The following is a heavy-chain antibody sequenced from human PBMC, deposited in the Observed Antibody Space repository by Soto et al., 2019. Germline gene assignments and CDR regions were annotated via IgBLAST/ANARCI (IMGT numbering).Heavy chain of an antibody. V-gene: IGHV1-8*01. D-gene: IGHD3-3*01. CDR2: MNPNSGNT. CDR3: ARVPPYYDFWSGYYSWFDP. CDR1: GYTFTSYD. J-gene: IGHJ5*02. Sequence: ASVKVSCKASGYTFTSYDINWVRQATGQGLEWMGWMNPNSGNTGYAQKFQGRVTMTGNTSISTAYMELSSLRSEDTAVYYCARVPPYYDFWSGYYSWFDPWGQGTLVTVSS.